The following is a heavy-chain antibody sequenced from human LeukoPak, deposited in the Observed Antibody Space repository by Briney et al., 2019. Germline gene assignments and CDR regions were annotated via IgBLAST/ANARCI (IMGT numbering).Heavy chain of an antibody. CDR1: GGSFSGYY. Sequence: SETLSLTCAVYGGSFSGYYWSWISQPPGKGLEWIGEINHSGSTNYNSPLKSRVTISVDTSKNQFSLKLSSVTAADTAVYYCARSMSYYYDSSGYYARYYYGMDVWGQGTTVTVSS. CDR2: INHSGST. CDR3: ARSMSYYYDSSGYYARYYYGMDV. V-gene: IGHV4-34*01. D-gene: IGHD3-22*01. J-gene: IGHJ6*02.